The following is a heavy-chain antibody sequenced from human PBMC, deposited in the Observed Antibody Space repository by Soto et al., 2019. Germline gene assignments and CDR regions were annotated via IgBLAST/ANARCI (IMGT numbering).Heavy chain of an antibody. J-gene: IGHJ6*02. CDR3: ARALGRWYYYGMDV. Sequence: SQTLSLTCAISGDSVSTNSATWDWIRQSPSRGLEWLGRTYFRSKWYNDYAVSVKSRITINPDTSKNQFSLQLNSVTPEYTAVYYCARALGRWYYYGMDVWGQGTTVTVSS. CDR1: GDSVSTNSAT. V-gene: IGHV6-1*01. CDR2: TYFRSKWYN. D-gene: IGHD3-10*01.